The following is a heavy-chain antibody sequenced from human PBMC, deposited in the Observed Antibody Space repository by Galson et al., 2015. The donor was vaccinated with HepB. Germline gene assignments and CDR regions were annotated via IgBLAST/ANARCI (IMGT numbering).Heavy chain of an antibody. CDR2: INTNTGNP. V-gene: IGHV7-4-1*02. CDR3: ARAEGSGYYYVGY. J-gene: IGHJ4*02. Sequence: SVKVSCKASGYTFNNYGLNWVRQAPGQGLEWMGWINTNTGNPTYAQGFTGRFVFSLDTYVSTAYLQISSLKAEDTAVYYCARAEGSGYYYVGYWGQGTLVTVSS. CDR1: GYTFNNYG. D-gene: IGHD3-22*01.